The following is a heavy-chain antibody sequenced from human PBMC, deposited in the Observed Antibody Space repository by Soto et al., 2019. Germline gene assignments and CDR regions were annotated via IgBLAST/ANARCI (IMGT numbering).Heavy chain of an antibody. V-gene: IGHV3-33*01. CDR3: ARAYVQRAYYYYGMDV. Sequence: GGSLRLSCAASGFTFSSYGMHWVRQAPGKGLEWVAVIWYDGSNKYYADSVKGRFTISRDNSKNTLYLQMNSLRAEDTAVYYCARAYVQRAYYYYGMDVWGQGTTVTVSS. J-gene: IGHJ6*02. CDR2: IWYDGSNK. D-gene: IGHD3-16*01. CDR1: GFTFSSYG.